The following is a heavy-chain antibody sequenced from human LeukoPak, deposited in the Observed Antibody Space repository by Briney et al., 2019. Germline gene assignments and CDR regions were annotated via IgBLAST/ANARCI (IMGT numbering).Heavy chain of an antibody. CDR2: ISGSGGST. J-gene: IGHJ4*02. CDR1: GFTFISDV. CDR3: AKVLWASRHFDY. Sequence: PGGSLRLSCAASGFTFISDVMSWVRQAPEKGLEWVSAISGSGGSTYYADSVKGRFTISRDNSKNTLYLQMNSLRAEDTAVYYCAKVLWASRHFDYWGQGTLVTVSS. V-gene: IGHV3-23*01. D-gene: IGHD3-10*01.